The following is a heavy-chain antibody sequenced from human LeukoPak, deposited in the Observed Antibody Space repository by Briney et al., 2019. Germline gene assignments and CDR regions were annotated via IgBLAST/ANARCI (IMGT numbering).Heavy chain of an antibody. CDR2: IIPILGIA. V-gene: IGHV1-69*04. D-gene: IGHD3-16*01. CDR3: ARVSSAGGFDY. Sequence: GASVKVSCKASGGTFSSYAISWVRQAPGQGLEWMGRIIPILGIANYAQKFRGRVTITADKSTSTAYMELSSLRSEDTAVYYCARVSSAGGFDYWGQGTLVTVSS. CDR1: GGTFSSYA. J-gene: IGHJ4*02.